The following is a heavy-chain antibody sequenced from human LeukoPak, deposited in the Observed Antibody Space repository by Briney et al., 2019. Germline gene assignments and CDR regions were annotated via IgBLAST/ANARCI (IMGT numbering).Heavy chain of an antibody. V-gene: IGHV4-39*01. CDR1: GGSISSSSYY. J-gene: IGHJ3*02. CDR2: IYYSGST. Sequence: SETLSFTCTVSGGSISSSSYYWGWIRQPPGKGLEWIGSIYYSGSTYYSPSLKSRVTMSVDTSKNQFSLKLSSVTAADTAVYYCARLPWESYDSSGYYPTGAFDIWGQGTMVTVSS. D-gene: IGHD3-22*01. CDR3: ARLPWESYDSSGYYPTGAFDI.